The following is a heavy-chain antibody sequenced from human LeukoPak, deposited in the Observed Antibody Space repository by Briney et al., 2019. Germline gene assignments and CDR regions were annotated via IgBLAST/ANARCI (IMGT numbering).Heavy chain of an antibody. CDR3: ARGRTTGKFHNWFDP. D-gene: IGHD1-1*01. CDR2: INHSGST. Sequence: SETLSLTCAVYGGSFSGYYWSWLRQPPGKGLEWIGEINHSGSTNYNPSLKSRVTISVDTSKNQFSLKLSSVTAADTAVYYCARGRTTGKFHNWFDPWGQGTLVTVSS. CDR1: GGSFSGYY. V-gene: IGHV4-34*01. J-gene: IGHJ5*02.